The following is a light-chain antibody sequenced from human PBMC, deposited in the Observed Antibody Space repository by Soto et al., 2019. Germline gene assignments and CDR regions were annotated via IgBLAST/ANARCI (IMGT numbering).Light chain of an antibody. J-gene: IGLJ2*01. CDR3: ASFGGTDNFVL. CDR1: TSNLGRNV. CDR2: SNN. V-gene: IGLV1-44*01. Sequence: QSVLTQTPSASGTPGHRVTISCSGSTSNLGRNVVNWYQQLPGKAPKLVIHSNNQRPSGVPDRFSGSKSGTSASLAINGLQSEDEADYHCASFGGTDNFVLFGGGTQLTVL.